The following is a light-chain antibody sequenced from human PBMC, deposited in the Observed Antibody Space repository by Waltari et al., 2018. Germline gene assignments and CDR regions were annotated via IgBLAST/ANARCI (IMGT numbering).Light chain of an antibody. J-gene: IGLJ2*01. V-gene: IGLV2-14*01. CDR3: SSYTSSSAQVV. CDR1: SSDVGGYNY. CDR2: DVS. Sequence: QSALTQPASVSGSPGQSITISCTGTSSDVGGYNYVFWYQQHPGKAPKLMIYDVSNRPSGVSNRFSGSKSGNTASLTISGLQAEDEADYYCSSYTSSSAQVVFGGGTKLTVL.